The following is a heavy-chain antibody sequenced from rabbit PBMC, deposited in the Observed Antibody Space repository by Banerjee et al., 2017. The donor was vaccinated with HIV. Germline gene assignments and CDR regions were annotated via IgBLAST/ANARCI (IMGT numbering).Heavy chain of an antibody. CDR3: ARGVVDAGYGWFDL. D-gene: IGHD4-2*01. V-gene: IGHV1S45*01. Sequence: QQQLEESGGDLVKPGASLTLTCTASGFSFSSSYWICWVRQAPGKGLEWIGCIYAGSSGSTYYANWAKGRFTISKTSSTTVTLQMTSLAAADTATYFCARGVVDAGYGWFDLWGPGTLVTVS. J-gene: IGHJ4*01. CDR2: IYAGSSGST. CDR1: GFSFSSSYW.